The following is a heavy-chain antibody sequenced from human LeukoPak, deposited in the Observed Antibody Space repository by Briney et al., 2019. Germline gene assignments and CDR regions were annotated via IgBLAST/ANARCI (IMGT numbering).Heavy chain of an antibody. Sequence: GGSLRLSCAASGFTFSSYSMNWVRQAPGKGLEWVSAISGSGGSTYYADSVKGRFTISRDNAKNSLYLQMNSLRAEDTALYYCAKDNAYYYHSSGFYSYYFDYWGQGTLVTVSS. V-gene: IGHV3-23*01. CDR2: ISGSGGST. J-gene: IGHJ4*02. D-gene: IGHD3-22*01. CDR3: AKDNAYYYHSSGFYSYYFDY. CDR1: GFTFSSYS.